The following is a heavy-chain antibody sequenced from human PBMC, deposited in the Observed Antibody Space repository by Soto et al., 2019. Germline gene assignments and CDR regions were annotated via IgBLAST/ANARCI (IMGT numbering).Heavy chain of an antibody. V-gene: IGHV3-23*01. D-gene: IGHD5-12*01. CDR3: AKNGYSGYDFYYYYMDV. Sequence: GGSLRLSCAAPWFTLYNYSMSLVRPAPGEGLEWVSAISGSGGSTYYADSVKGRFTISRDNSKNTLYLQMNSLRAEDTAVYYCAKNGYSGYDFYYYYMDVWGKGTTVTVSS. J-gene: IGHJ6*03. CDR2: ISGSGGST. CDR1: WFTLYNYS.